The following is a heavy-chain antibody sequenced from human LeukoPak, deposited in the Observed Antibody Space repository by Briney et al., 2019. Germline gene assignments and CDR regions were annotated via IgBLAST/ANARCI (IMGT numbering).Heavy chain of an antibody. CDR2: ISYGESNK. CDR3: ANQLTDCSSISCSCYFDS. D-gene: IGHD2-2*01. V-gene: IGHV3-30*18. CDR1: LYTLRSYG. J-gene: IGHJ4*02. Sequence: GGAPRLSCAAPLYTLRSYGKHWVRQAPGKGLEWVAVISYGESNKYYADSVKGRFTISRDNSKNTLYLQMNSLRAEDTAEYYCANQLTDCSSISCSCYFDSWGQGTLVTVSS.